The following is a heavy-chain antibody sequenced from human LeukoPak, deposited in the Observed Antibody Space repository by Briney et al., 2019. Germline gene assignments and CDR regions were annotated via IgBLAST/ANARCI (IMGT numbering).Heavy chain of an antibody. D-gene: IGHD2-15*01. J-gene: IGHJ5*02. CDR2: INPNSGGT. CDR1: GYTFTGYY. V-gene: IGHV1-2*02. Sequence: ASVKVSCKASGYTFTGYYMHWVRQAPGQGLEWMGWINPNSGGTNYAQKSQGRVTMTRDTSISTAYMELSRLRSDDTAVYYCARAVRYCSGGSCYNWFDPWGQGTLVTVSS. CDR3: ARAVRYCSGGSCYNWFDP.